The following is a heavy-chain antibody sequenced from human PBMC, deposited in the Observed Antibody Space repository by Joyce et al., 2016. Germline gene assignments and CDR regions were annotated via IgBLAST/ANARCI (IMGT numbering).Heavy chain of an antibody. J-gene: IGHJ4*02. Sequence: QVQLQQWGAGLLKTSETLSLTCAVYSGPFSGFFWSCVRQPPGKGREWIGDITNSGATHYNPSLKSRLTMSVDTSRKEFSLKLSSVTVADTAIYYCARSQWLAPLMYWGQGTPVTVSS. D-gene: IGHD6-19*01. CDR1: SGPFSGFF. CDR3: ARSQWLAPLMY. V-gene: IGHV4-34*02. CDR2: ITNSGAT.